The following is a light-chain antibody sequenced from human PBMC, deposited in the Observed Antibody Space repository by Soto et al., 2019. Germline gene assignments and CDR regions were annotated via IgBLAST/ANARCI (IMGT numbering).Light chain of an antibody. J-gene: IGKJ4*01. V-gene: IGKV3-20*01. CDR3: QQYGSPGT. CDR1: QSVSSY. Sequence: EIVLTQSPATLSLSPGERATLSCRASQSVSSYLAWYQQKPGQAPRLLVYGASSRATAIPDRFSGSGSGTDFTLTISRLEPEDFAVYYCQQYGSPGTFGGGTKVELK. CDR2: GAS.